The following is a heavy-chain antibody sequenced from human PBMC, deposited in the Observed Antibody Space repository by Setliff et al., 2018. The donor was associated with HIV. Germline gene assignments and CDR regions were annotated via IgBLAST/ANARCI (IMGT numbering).Heavy chain of an antibody. V-gene: IGHV1-45*02. CDR1: GYTFTDHY. CDR2: FTPFNDNT. CDR3: ARSSRANEAFDV. J-gene: IGHJ3*01. Sequence: WASVKVSCKASGYTFTDHYLHWVRQAPGQALEWMGWFTPFNDNTNYAQKYRGRISITRDRSMSTAYMELSSLRSEDTGMYYCARSSRANEAFDVWGQGTMVTVSS.